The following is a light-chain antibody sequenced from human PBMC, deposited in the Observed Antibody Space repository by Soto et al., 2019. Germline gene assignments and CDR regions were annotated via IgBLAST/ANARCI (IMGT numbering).Light chain of an antibody. V-gene: IGLV1-40*01. CDR2: GNT. Sequence: QSVLTQPPSVSGAPGQRVTISCTGSSSNIGAGYEVNWYQHLPGAAPKLLIYGNTNRPSGVPDRFSGSKSGTSASLAITGLQAEDEVDYYCQSYDSSLSALYVFGTGPKFTVL. CDR1: SSNIGAGYE. J-gene: IGLJ1*01. CDR3: QSYDSSLSALYV.